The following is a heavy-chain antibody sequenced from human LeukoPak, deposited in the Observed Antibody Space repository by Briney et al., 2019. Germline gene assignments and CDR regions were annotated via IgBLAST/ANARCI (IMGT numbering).Heavy chain of an antibody. CDR2: IYYSGST. Sequence: SETLSLTCTVSGGSISSYYWSWIRQPPGKGLEWIGYIYYSGSTNYNPSLKSRVTISVDTSKNQFSLKLSSVTAADTAVYYCARSETMIVVAAYAFDIWGQGTMVTVSS. CDR1: GGSISSYY. D-gene: IGHD3-22*01. CDR3: ARSETMIVVAAYAFDI. V-gene: IGHV4-59*08. J-gene: IGHJ3*02.